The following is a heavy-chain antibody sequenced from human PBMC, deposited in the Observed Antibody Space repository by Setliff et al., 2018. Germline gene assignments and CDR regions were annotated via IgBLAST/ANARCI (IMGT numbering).Heavy chain of an antibody. CDR2: IYTSGTT. CDR3: ARIAYGSGSYYFDY. CDR1: GGPMRSFY. Sequence: SETLSLTCTVSGGPMRSFYWSWIRQPPGKGLEWIGYIYTSGTTKYNPSLKSRVTISIDTSKSQFSLNLSSVTAADTAVYYCARIAYGSGSYYFDYWGQGTLVTVSS. D-gene: IGHD3-10*01. V-gene: IGHV4-4*08. J-gene: IGHJ4*02.